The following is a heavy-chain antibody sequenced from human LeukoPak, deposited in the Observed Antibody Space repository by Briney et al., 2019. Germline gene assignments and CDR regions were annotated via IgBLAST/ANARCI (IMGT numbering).Heavy chain of an antibody. J-gene: IGHJ4*02. CDR1: GLTFSNAW. V-gene: IGHV3-15*01. D-gene: IGHD4-17*01. Sequence: GGSLRLSCAASGLTFSNAWMSWVRQVPGKGLEWVGRIKRKSDGGTTDYAAPVTGRFTISRDDSTDTVYMQLNSLKTEDTAVYYCTWEYYGDYHYWGQGTLVTVSS. CDR3: TWEYYGDYHY. CDR2: IKRKSDGGTT.